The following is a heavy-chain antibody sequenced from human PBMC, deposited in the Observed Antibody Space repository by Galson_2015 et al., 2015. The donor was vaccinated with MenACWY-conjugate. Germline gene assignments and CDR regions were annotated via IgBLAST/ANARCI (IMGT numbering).Heavy chain of an antibody. Sequence: SLRLSCAASGFTFSSYAMSWVRQAPGKGLEWVSAISGSGGSTYYADSVKGRFTISRDNSKNTLYLQMNSLRAEDTAVYYSAKVLGFIIGYFDYWGQGTLVTVSS. CDR3: AKVLGFIIGYFDY. J-gene: IGHJ4*02. CDR1: GFTFSSYA. V-gene: IGHV3-23*01. CDR2: ISGSGGST. D-gene: IGHD3-10*01.